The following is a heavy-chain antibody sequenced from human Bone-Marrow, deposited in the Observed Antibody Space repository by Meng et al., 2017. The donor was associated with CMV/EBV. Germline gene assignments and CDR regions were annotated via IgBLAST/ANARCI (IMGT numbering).Heavy chain of an antibody. D-gene: IGHD2-2*02. CDR1: GFTVNAAW. CDR2: IKQDGSEK. CDR3: ARDLRHQLLYGYYYGMDV. Sequence: GGSLRLSCAASGFTVNAAWMTWVRQAPGKGVEWVANIKQDGSEKYYVDSVKGRFTISRDNAKNSLYLQMNSLRAEDTAVYYCARDLRHQLLYGYYYGMDVWGQGTTVTVSS. J-gene: IGHJ6*02. V-gene: IGHV3-7*01.